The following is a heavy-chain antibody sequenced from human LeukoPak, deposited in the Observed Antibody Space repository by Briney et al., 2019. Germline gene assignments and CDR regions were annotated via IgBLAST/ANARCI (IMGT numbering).Heavy chain of an antibody. CDR3: AREESGSLDF. J-gene: IGHJ4*02. CDR1: VFTFSTYG. CDR2: IWYDGSNK. Sequence: GGSLRLSCAASVFTFSTYGMHWVRQAPGKGLEGVAIIWYDGSNKYYADSVKGRFTISRDISKNTLHLQMNSLRADDTAVYCCAREESGSLDFWGQGTLVTVSS. V-gene: IGHV3-33*01. D-gene: IGHD1-26*01.